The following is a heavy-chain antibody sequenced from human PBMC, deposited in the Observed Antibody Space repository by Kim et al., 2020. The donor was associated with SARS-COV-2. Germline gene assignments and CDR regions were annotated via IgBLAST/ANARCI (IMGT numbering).Heavy chain of an antibody. CDR3: AKGRWLDY. CDR1: GFTFSSYA. CDR2: IYSGGSST. V-gene: IGHV3-23*03. Sequence: GGSLRPSCAASGFTFSSYAMSWVRQAPGKGLEWVSVIYSGGSSTYYADSVKGRFTISRDNSKNTLYLQMNSLRAEDTAVYYCAKGRWLDYWAQGTLVTVS. J-gene: IGHJ4*02.